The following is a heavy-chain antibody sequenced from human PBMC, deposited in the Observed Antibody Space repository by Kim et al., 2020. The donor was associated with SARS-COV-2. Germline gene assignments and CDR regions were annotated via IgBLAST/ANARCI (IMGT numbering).Heavy chain of an antibody. Sequence: QKFQGRVTITADESTSTAYMELSSLRSEDTAVYYCASNHYDSSGYYCFDYWGQGTLVTVSS. J-gene: IGHJ4*02. V-gene: IGHV1-69*01. CDR3: ASNHYDSSGYYCFDY. D-gene: IGHD3-22*01.